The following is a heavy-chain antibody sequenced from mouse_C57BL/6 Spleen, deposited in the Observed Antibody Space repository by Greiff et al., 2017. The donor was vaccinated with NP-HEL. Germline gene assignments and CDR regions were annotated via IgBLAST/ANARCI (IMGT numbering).Heavy chain of an antibody. Sequence: QVQLQQSGAELVRPGTSVKMSCKASGYTFTNYWIGWAKQRPGHGLEWIGDIYPGGGYTNYNEKFKGKATLTADKSSSTAYMQFSSLTSEDSAIYYCARLGYYGSSPYYFDYWGQGTTLTVSS. V-gene: IGHV1-63*01. J-gene: IGHJ2*01. D-gene: IGHD1-1*01. CDR1: GYTFTNYW. CDR2: IYPGGGYT. CDR3: ARLGYYGSSPYYFDY.